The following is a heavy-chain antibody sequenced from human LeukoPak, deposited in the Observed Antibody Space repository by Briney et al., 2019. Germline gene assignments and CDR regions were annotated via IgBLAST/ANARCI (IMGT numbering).Heavy chain of an antibody. J-gene: IGHJ4*02. Sequence: GQSLNISSQGSGYRVTSNWIGGVRQMPGNVLDWMGIIYPADSDTRYSPSFQGQVTISADRSISTAYLQWSSLKASDTAMYYCARHATDYGGVDNWGQGTLVTVSS. V-gene: IGHV5-51*01. CDR1: GYRVTSNW. CDR2: IYPADSDT. D-gene: IGHD4/OR15-4a*01. CDR3: ARHATDYGGVDN.